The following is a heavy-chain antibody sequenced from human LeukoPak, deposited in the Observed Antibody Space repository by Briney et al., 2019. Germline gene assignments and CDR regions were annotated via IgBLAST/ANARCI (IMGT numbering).Heavy chain of an antibody. V-gene: IGHV3-74*01. CDR2: INSDGSST. CDR1: GFTFSSYS. CDR3: ARDHTYYYDSSGLYYFDY. D-gene: IGHD3-22*01. Sequence: PGGSLRLSCAASGFTFSSYSMNWVRQAPGKGLVWVSRINSDGSSTSYADSVKGRFTISRDNAKNTLYLQMNSLRAEDTAVYYCARDHTYYYDSSGLYYFDYWGQGTLVTVSS. J-gene: IGHJ4*02.